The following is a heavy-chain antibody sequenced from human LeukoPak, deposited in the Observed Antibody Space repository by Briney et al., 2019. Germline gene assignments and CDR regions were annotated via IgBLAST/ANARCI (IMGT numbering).Heavy chain of an antibody. V-gene: IGHV1-69*13. CDR2: IIPIFGTA. D-gene: IGHD6-25*01. J-gene: IGHJ6*02. CDR3: ARDPQKLSAGYYYGMDV. Sequence: ASVKVSCKASGGTFSSYAISWVRQAPGQGLEWMGGIIPIFGTANYAQKFQGRVTITADESTSTAYMELGSLRSEDTAVYYCARDPQKLSAGYYYGMDVWGQGTTVTVSS. CDR1: GGTFSSYA.